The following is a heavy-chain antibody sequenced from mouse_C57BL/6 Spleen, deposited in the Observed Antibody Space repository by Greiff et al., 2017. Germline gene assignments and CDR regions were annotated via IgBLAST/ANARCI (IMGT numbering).Heavy chain of an antibody. D-gene: IGHD1-1*01. J-gene: IGHJ1*03. CDR3: AGPSYYGSSRYFDV. Sequence: QVQLKQSGPELVKPGASVKLSCKASGYTFTSYDINWVKQRPGQGLEWIGWIYPRDGSTKYNEKFKGKATLTVDTSSSTAYMELHSLTSEDSAVYFCAGPSYYGSSRYFDVWGTGTTVTVSS. CDR1: GYTFTSYD. V-gene: IGHV1-85*01. CDR2: IYPRDGST.